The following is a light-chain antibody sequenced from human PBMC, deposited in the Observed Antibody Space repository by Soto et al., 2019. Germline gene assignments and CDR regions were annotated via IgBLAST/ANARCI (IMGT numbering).Light chain of an antibody. J-gene: IGLJ2*01. CDR2: DVS. Sequence: QSALTQHASVSGSPGQSITISCTGTSSDVGGYNYVSWYQQHPGKAPKLMIYDVSNRPSGVSNRFSGSKSDNTASLAISGLQAEDEADYYCSSYTSTSAVVFGGGTKLTVL. V-gene: IGLV2-14*01. CDR3: SSYTSTSAVV. CDR1: SSDVGGYNY.